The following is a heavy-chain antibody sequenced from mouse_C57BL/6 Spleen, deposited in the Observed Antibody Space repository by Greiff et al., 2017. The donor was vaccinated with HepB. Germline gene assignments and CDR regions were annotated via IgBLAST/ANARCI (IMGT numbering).Heavy chain of an antibody. D-gene: IGHD2-3*01. V-gene: IGHV1-53*01. Sequence: QVQLKQPGTELVKPGASVKLSCKASGYTFTSYWMHWVKQRPGQGLEWIGNINPSNGGTNYNEKFKSKATLTVDKSSSTSYMQLSSLTSEDSAVYYCAKSGGYCSLYAMDYWGQGTSVTVSS. CDR1: GYTFTSYW. CDR2: INPSNGGT. J-gene: IGHJ4*01. CDR3: AKSGGYCSLYAMDY.